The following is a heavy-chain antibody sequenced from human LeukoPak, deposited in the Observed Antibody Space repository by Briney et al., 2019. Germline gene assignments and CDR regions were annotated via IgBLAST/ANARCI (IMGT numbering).Heavy chain of an antibody. CDR3: ASGLIRRYYDSSGYQRSFPPYYYYYMDV. CDR2: INHSGST. J-gene: IGHJ6*03. CDR1: GGSFSGYY. V-gene: IGHV4-34*01. Sequence: SETLSLTCAVYGGSFSGYYWSWIRQPPGKGLEWIGEINHSGSTNYNPSLKSRVTISVDTSKNQFSLKLSSVTAADTAVYYCASGLIRRYYDSSGYQRSFPPYYYYYMDVWGKGTTVTISS. D-gene: IGHD3-22*01.